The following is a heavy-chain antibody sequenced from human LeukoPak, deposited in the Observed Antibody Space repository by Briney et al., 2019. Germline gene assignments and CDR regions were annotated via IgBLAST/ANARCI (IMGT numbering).Heavy chain of an antibody. CDR1: GYTFTGYY. CDR2: ISPNSGGT. J-gene: IGHJ6*03. Sequence: ASVKVSCKASGYTFTGYYMHWVRQAPGQGLEWMGWISPNSGGTNYAQKFQGRVTMTRDTSISTAYMELSRLRSDDTAVYYCARGPIVVVPAAMFDYYYYYYYMDVWGKGTTVTVSS. D-gene: IGHD2-2*01. CDR3: ARGPIVVVPAAMFDYYYYYYYMDV. V-gene: IGHV1-2*02.